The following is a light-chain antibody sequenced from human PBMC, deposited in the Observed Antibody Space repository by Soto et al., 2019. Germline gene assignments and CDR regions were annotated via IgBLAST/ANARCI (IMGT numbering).Light chain of an antibody. Sequence: SVLTQPPSVSGAPGQRVTISCTGSSSNIGAGYDVHWYQQLPGTAPKLLIYGNSNRPSGVPDRFSGSKSGTSASLAITGLQAEDEADYYCQSYDSSLSGSWVVFGGGTKLTVL. CDR2: GNS. CDR1: SSNIGAGYD. J-gene: IGLJ2*01. CDR3: QSYDSSLSGSWVV. V-gene: IGLV1-40*01.